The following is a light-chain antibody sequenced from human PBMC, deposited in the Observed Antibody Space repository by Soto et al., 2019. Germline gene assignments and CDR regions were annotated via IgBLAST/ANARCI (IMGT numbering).Light chain of an antibody. CDR2: AAS. V-gene: IGKV1-39*01. CDR1: QSISSW. Sequence: GDRVTITCRASQSISSWLAWYQQKPGKAPKLLIFAASSLQSGVPSRFSGSGSGTHFTLTINSLQPEDFATYYCQQNYSPPPVTFGQGTRLEIK. CDR3: QQNYSPPPVT. J-gene: IGKJ5*01.